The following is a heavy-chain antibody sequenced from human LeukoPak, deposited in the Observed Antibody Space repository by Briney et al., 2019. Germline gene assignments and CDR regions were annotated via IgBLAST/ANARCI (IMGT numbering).Heavy chain of an antibody. CDR3: AKVRGITIILGYYFDY. Sequence: GGSLRLSCAASVFTFSSYEMNWVRQAPGKGLGWVSYISISGSTIYYADSVKGRFTISRDNAKNSLYLQMNSLRAEDTAVYYCAKVRGITIILGYYFDYWGQGTLVTVSS. CDR2: ISISGSTI. V-gene: IGHV3-48*03. D-gene: IGHD3-22*01. CDR1: VFTFSSYE. J-gene: IGHJ4*02.